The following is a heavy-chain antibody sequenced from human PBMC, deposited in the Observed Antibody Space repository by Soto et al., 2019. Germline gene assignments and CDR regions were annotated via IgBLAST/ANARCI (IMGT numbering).Heavy chain of an antibody. CDR3: ARGRSFSYDSTPPPMFDP. Sequence: GSLRLSCAGSGFTFSTFDIHWVRQAPGKGLEWVSGIGTLSDTFYAASVQGRFTISRQNAKNSVYLQMNSLRAGDTAFYYCARGRSFSYDSTPPPMFDPWGQGTLVTVSS. D-gene: IGHD3-10*01. CDR1: GFTFSTFD. CDR2: IGTLSDT. V-gene: IGHV3-13*01. J-gene: IGHJ5*02.